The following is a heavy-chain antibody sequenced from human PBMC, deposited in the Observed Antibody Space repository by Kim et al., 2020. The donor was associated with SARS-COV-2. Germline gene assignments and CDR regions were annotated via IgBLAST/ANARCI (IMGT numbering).Heavy chain of an antibody. CDR1: GYTFTSYG. D-gene: IGHD6-19*01. CDR2: ISAYNGNT. J-gene: IGHJ6*02. V-gene: IGHV1-18*01. Sequence: ASVKVSCKASGYTFTSYGISWVRQAPGQGLEWMGWISAYNGNTNYAQKLQGRVTMTTDTSTSTAYMELRSLRSDDTAVYYCARDGDSSGKYYYYYGMDVWGQGTTVTVSS. CDR3: ARDGDSSGKYYYYYGMDV.